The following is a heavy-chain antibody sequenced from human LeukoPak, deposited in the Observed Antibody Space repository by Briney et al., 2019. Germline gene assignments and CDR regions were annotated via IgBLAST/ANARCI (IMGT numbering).Heavy chain of an antibody. CDR1: GGSINSTNW. J-gene: IGHJ4*02. CDR2: IHHDGRI. V-gene: IGHV4/OR15-8*01. Sequence: SETLSLTCDVSGGSINSTNWWNWVRPPPGKGLEWIGEIHHDGRINYNPSLKSRVTLSVDKSKNQFSLRLNSVTAADTAMYYCARSHDHLWGNYPDYWGQGTLVTVSS. D-gene: IGHD3-16*02. CDR3: ARSHDHLWGNYPDY.